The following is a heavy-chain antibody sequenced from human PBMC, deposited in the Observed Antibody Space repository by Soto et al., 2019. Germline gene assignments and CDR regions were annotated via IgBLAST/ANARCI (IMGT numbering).Heavy chain of an antibody. CDR1: GFTFSSYW. Sequence: GGSLRLSCAASGFTFSSYWMSWVRQAPGKGLEWVANIKQDGSEKYYVDSVKGRFTISRDNAKNSLYLQMNSLRAEDTAVYYCAREVPSGSYRYYYYYGMDVWGQGTTVTVSS. J-gene: IGHJ6*02. CDR2: IKQDGSEK. D-gene: IGHD1-26*01. CDR3: AREVPSGSYRYYYYYGMDV. V-gene: IGHV3-7*05.